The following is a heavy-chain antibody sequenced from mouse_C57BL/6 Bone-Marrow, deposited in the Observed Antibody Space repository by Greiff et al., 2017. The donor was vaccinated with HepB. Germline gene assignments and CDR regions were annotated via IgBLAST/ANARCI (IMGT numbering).Heavy chain of an antibody. CDR1: GFTFSSYA. CDR2: ISDGGSYT. J-gene: IGHJ4*01. Sequence: EVKLVESGGGLVKPGGSLKLSCAASGFTFSSYAMSWVRQTPEKRLEWVATISDGGSYTYYPDNVKGRFTISRDNAKNNLYLQMSHLKSEDTAMYYCASGLEVYYYAMDYWGQGTSVTVSS. D-gene: IGHD2-14*01. CDR3: ASGLEVYYYAMDY. V-gene: IGHV5-4*03.